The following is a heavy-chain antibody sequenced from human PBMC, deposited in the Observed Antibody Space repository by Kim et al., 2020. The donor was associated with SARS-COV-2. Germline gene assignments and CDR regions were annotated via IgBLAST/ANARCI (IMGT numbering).Heavy chain of an antibody. CDR1: GGSINSNSYY. CDR3: AGLTAFTISGDSYYMDV. Sequence: SETLSLTCTVSGGSINSNSYYWGWIRQPPGKGLEWIGNIYYSGSTYYNPSLKSRVTISVDTSKNQFSLKLSSVTAADTAVYYCAGLTAFTISGDSYYMDVWGKGDPVAVSS. CDR2: IYYSGST. V-gene: IGHV4-39*01. D-gene: IGHD3-3*01. J-gene: IGHJ6*03.